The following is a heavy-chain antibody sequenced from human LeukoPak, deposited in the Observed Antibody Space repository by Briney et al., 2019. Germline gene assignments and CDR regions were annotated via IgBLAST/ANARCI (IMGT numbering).Heavy chain of an antibody. J-gene: IGHJ4*02. CDR2: IYYSGST. CDR1: GGSFSGYY. Sequence: PSETLSLTCAAYGGSFSGYYWGWIRQPPGKGPEWIGSIYYSGSTYYNPSLKSRVTISVDTSKNQFSLKLSSVTASDTAVYYCASGTWELLDYWGQGTLVTVSS. D-gene: IGHD1-26*01. CDR3: ASGTWELLDY. V-gene: IGHV4-34*01.